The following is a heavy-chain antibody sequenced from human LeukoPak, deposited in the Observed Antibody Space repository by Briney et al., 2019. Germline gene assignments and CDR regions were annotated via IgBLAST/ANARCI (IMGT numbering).Heavy chain of an antibody. V-gene: IGHV3-7*01. CDR3: ASQVVPAALSDY. J-gene: IGHJ4*02. Sequence: PGGSLRLSCSASGFTFIDHYMSWVRQAPGKGLECVAKIKPDGSEKYYVDSVKGRFTISRDNSKNSLYLQLNSLRAEDTAVYYCASQVVPAALSDYWGQGTLVTVSS. D-gene: IGHD2-2*01. CDR2: IKPDGSEK. CDR1: GFTFIDHY.